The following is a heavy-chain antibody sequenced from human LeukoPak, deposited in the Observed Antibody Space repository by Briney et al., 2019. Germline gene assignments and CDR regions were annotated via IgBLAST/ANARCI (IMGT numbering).Heavy chain of an antibody. V-gene: IGHV1-69*05. J-gene: IGHJ4*02. CDR1: GGTFSSYA. Sequence: SVKVSCKASGGTFSSYAISWVRQAPGQGLEWMGRIIPIFGTANYAQKFQGRVTITTDESTSTAHMELSSLRSEDTAVYYCARDPTPTGCLLGWGQGTLVTVSS. CDR3: ARDPTPTGCLLG. D-gene: IGHD1-14*01. CDR2: IIPIFGTA.